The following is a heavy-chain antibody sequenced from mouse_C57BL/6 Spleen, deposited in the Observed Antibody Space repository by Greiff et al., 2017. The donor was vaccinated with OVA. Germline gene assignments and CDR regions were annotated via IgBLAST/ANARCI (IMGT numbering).Heavy chain of an antibody. CDR2: IHPNSGST. CDR3: ARSLVYYFDY. J-gene: IGHJ2*01. D-gene: IGHD1-1*02. V-gene: IGHV1-64*01. Sequence: VQLQEPGAELVKPGASVKLSCKASGYTFTSYWMHWVKQRPGQGLEWIGMIHPNSGSTNYNEKFKSKATLTVDKSSSTAYMQLSSLTSEDSAVYYCARSLVYYFDYWGQGTTLTVSS. CDR1: GYTFTSYW.